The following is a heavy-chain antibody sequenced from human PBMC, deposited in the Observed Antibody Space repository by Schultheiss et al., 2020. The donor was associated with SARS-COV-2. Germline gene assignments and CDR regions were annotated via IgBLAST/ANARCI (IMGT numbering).Heavy chain of an antibody. CDR3: ARDTSTGWYRLMGEIDL. CDR1: GYSFTSYW. Sequence: GESLKISCKGSGYSFTSYWISWVRQMPGKGLEWMGIIYPGDSDTRYSPSFQGQVTISADKSINTAYLQWGSLKASDTAMYYCARDTSTGWYRLMGEIDLWGRGTLVTVSS. CDR2: IYPGDSDT. D-gene: IGHD6-19*01. J-gene: IGHJ2*01. V-gene: IGHV5-51*01.